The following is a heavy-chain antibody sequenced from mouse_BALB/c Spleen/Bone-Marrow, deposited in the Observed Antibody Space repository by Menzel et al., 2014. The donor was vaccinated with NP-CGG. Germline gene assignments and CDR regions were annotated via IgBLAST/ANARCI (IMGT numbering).Heavy chain of an antibody. CDR2: IYPGDGST. CDR3: ARKENWAYAMDY. V-gene: IGHV1S56*01. D-gene: IGHD4-1*01. Sequence: QVQLQQSGPELVKPGASVKMSCKASGYTFTSYYIHWVKQRPGQGLEWIGWIYPGDGSTKYNEKFKGKTTLTADKSSSTAYMLLSSLTSEDSAIYFCARKENWAYAMDYWGQGTSVTLSS. J-gene: IGHJ4*01. CDR1: GYTFTSYY.